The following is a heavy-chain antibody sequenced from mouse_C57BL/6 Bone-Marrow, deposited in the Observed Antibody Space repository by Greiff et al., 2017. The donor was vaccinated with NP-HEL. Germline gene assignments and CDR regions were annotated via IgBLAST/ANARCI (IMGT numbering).Heavy chain of an antibody. CDR1: GYTFTGYW. J-gene: IGHJ4*01. Sequence: QVQLQQSGAELMKPGASVKLSCKATGYTFTGYWIEWVKQRPGHGLEWIGEILPGSGSTNYNEKFKGKATFTADNSSNTAYMQLSSLTSEDSAIYYCARAEGRGGRPLAKDYWGQGASVTVSS. CDR2: ILPGSGST. V-gene: IGHV1-9*01. D-gene: IGHD3-3*01. CDR3: ARAEGRGGRPLAKDY.